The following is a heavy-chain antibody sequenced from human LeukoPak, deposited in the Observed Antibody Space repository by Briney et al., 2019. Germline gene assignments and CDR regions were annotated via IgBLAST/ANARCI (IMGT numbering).Heavy chain of an antibody. J-gene: IGHJ4*02. CDR3: AKGDTGMVRRYYFDY. CDR2: ISGSGGST. CDR1: GFTFSNYA. V-gene: IGHV3-23*01. D-gene: IGHD5-18*01. Sequence: PGGSLRLSCAASGFTFSNYAMSWDRQAPGKGLEWVSVISGSGGSTYYADSVKGQFTIFRDNSKNTVYLQMNSLRADDTAVYYCAKGDTGMVRRYYFDYWGQGTLVTVSS.